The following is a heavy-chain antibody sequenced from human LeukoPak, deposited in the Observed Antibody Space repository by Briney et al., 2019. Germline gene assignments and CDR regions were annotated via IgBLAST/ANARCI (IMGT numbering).Heavy chain of an antibody. CDR2: LWYDGTNR. V-gene: IGHV3-33*01. CDR1: GFTFSSYG. J-gene: IGHJ3*02. D-gene: IGHD6-6*01. Sequence: GRSLRLSCAASGFTFSSYGMHWVRQAPGKGLEWVAVLWYDGTNRNYVESVKGRFTISRDNPKNTLYLQMNSLRAEDTAVYYCARGPSIAARYDAFDIWGQGTMVTVSS. CDR3: ARGPSIAARYDAFDI.